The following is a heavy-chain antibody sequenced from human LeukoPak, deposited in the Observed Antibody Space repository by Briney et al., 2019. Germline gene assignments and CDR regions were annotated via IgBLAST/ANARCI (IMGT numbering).Heavy chain of an antibody. CDR3: ARGGSGSYLYSTFDP. CDR1: GYTFTTSG. J-gene: IGHJ5*02. Sequence: ASVKVSRKASGYTFTTSGINWVRQAPGQGLEWMGWISGSNDNTNYAQNFQGRVTMTTDTSTSTAYMELRSLRSDDTAAYYCARGGSGSYLYSTFDPWGQGTLVTVSS. CDR2: ISGSNDNT. D-gene: IGHD3-10*01. V-gene: IGHV1-18*04.